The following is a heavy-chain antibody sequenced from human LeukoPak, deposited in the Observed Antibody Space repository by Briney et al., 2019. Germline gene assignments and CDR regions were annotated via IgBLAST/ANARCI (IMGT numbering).Heavy chain of an antibody. CDR1: GYTFTGYD. V-gene: IGHV1-2*02. J-gene: IGHJ4*02. D-gene: IGHD1-26*01. Sequence: GAAVTVSFTASGYTFTGYDIDWIRQAPGQGLESMGWINTNSGGTNYASKFQDRVTMTRDTSISTAYMELSSLGFDDTALYDCARGSQTLPRSACDFWGQGTLVTVSS. CDR2: INTNSGGT. CDR3: ARGSQTLPRSACDF.